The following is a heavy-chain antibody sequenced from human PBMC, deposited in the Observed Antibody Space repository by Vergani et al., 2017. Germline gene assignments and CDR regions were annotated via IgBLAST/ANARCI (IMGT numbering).Heavy chain of an antibody. Sequence: VQLVESGGGVVQPGRSLRLSCAASGFTFSSYGMHWVRQAPGKGLEWVANIKQDGSEKYYVDSVKGRFTISRDNAKNSLYLQMNSLRAEDTAVYYCARDFTVQLEPRSDYMDVWGKGTTVTVSS. J-gene: IGHJ6*03. V-gene: IGHV3-7*01. CDR3: ARDFTVQLEPRSDYMDV. CDR1: GFTFSSYG. CDR2: IKQDGSEK. D-gene: IGHD1-1*01.